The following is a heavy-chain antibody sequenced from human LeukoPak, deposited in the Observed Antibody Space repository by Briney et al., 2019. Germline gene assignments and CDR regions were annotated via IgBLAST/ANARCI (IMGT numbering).Heavy chain of an antibody. Sequence: PSETLSLTCTVSGGSISSGDYYWSWIRQPPGKGLEWIGYIYYSGNTYYNPSLKSRITISIDTSKTQFSLKLSSVTAADTAVYFCARDPPAYGDYSRGYGMDVWGRGTTVIVSS. CDR1: GGSISSGDYY. V-gene: IGHV4-30-4*01. CDR2: IYYSGNT. CDR3: ARDPPAYGDYSRGYGMDV. J-gene: IGHJ6*04. D-gene: IGHD4-17*01.